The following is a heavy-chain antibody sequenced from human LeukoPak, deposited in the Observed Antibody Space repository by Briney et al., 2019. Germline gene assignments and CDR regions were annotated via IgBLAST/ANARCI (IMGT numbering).Heavy chain of an antibody. CDR1: GFTFSSYG. CDR3: ARSLEDYYDYGMYV. V-gene: IGHV3-33*01. CDR2: ICNDGSNK. J-gene: IGHJ6*01. Sequence: GRSLRLSCAASGFTFSSYGMHWVRQAPGKGLEWVAVICNDGSNKYYAASVKRRFTISRDNSKNTLYLQMNSLRAEDTAGYYCARSLEDYYDYGMYVWGKGTTVTV. D-gene: IGHD3-3*01.